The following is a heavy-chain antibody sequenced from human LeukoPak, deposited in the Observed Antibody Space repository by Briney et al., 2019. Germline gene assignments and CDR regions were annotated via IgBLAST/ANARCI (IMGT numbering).Heavy chain of an antibody. CDR2: ISSSGSTI. D-gene: IGHD3-16*01. CDR1: GLTFSSYE. Sequence: PGGSLRLSCAASGLTFSSYEMNWVRQAPGKGLEWVSYISSSGSTIYYADSVKGRFTISRDNAKNSLYLKMNSLRAEDTAVYYCAKMGDLNYFDYWGQGTLVTVSS. V-gene: IGHV3-48*03. CDR3: AKMGDLNYFDY. J-gene: IGHJ4*02.